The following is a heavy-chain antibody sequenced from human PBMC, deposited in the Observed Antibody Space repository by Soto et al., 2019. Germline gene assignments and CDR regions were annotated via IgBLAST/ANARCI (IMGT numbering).Heavy chain of an antibody. CDR2: INPNSGGT. CDR1: GYTFTGYY. J-gene: IGHJ3*02. D-gene: IGHD6-13*01. V-gene: IGHV1-2*04. CDR3: ARVGLIAAAGADAFDI. Sequence: ASVKVSCKASGYTFTGYYMHWVRQAPGQGLGWMGWINPNSGGTNYAQKFQGWVTMTRDTSISTAYMELSRLRSDDTAVYYCARVGLIAAAGADAFDIWGQGTMVTVSS.